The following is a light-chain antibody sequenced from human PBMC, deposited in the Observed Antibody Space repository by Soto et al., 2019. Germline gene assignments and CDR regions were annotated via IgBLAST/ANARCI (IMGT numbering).Light chain of an antibody. CDR1: QSVSSSF. V-gene: IGKV3-20*01. CDR2: GTS. CDR3: QQYGSSPT. Sequence: EIVLTQSPGTLSLSPGERATLSCRASQSVSSSFLAWYQQKPGQAPRLLIYGTSSRATGIPDRSSGSGSGTDFTLTISGLEPEDFAVYSCQQYGSSPTFGGGTKVDIK. J-gene: IGKJ4*01.